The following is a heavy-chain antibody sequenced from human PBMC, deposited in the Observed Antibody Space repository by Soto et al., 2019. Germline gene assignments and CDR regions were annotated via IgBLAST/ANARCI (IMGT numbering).Heavy chain of an antibody. V-gene: IGHV3-30-3*01. CDR2: MSLDGNSR. CDR3: TRGRSVIANKDFEH. CDR1: GFAVSSYS. J-gene: IGHJ4*02. D-gene: IGHD2-21*01. Sequence: QVQLVESGGGVVQPGTSLRLSCAASGFAVSSYSVHWVRQAPGKGLEWVAAMSLDGNSRYFADSVKGRFTISRDTSKNPWSLQMNSLGPEDSAVYHCTRGRSVIANKDFEHWGQGTQVTVSS.